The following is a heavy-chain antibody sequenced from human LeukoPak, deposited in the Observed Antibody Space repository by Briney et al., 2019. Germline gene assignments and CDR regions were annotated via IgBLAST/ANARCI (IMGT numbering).Heavy chain of an antibody. CDR2: IYYSGST. D-gene: IGHD1-26*01. CDR3: ARHRGGATGLSGFDY. V-gene: IGHV4-59*08. CDR1: GGSISSYY. J-gene: IGHJ4*02. Sequence: SETLSLTCTVSGGSISSYYWSWIRQPPGKGLEWIGYIYYSGSTKYNPSLKSRVTISVDTSKNQFSLKLSSVTAADTAVYYCARHRGGATGLSGFDYWGQGTLVTVSS.